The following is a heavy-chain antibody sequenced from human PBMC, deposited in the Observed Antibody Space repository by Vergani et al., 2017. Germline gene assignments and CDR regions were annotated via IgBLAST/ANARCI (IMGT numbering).Heavy chain of an antibody. CDR1: GYSISSGYY. D-gene: IGHD3-9*01. CDR2: IYHSGST. J-gene: IGHJ4*02. CDR3: ARVIKYYDILTGDYAKRYYVDY. Sequence: QVQLQESGPGLVKPSETLSLTCTVSGYSISSGYYWGWIRQPPGKGLEWLGSIYHSGSTYYNPSLKSRVTISVDTSKIQFSLKLSSVTAADTAVYYCARVIKYYDILTGDYAKRYYVDYWGQGTLVTVSS. V-gene: IGHV4-38-2*02.